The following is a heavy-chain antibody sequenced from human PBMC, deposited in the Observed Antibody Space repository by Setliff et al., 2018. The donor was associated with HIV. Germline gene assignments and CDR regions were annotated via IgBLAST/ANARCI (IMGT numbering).Heavy chain of an antibody. CDR1: GGSISSGGYY. D-gene: IGHD2-2*01. V-gene: IGHV4-31*03. Sequence: PSETLSLTCTVSGGSISSGGYYWSWIRQHPGRGLEWIGYIYYSGNTYYNPSLKSRLTISVDTSKNHFSLKLSSVTAADTAVYYCARAICSSASCYGGGDAFDIWGQGTMVTVSS. CDR2: IYYSGNT. CDR3: ARAICSSASCYGGGDAFDI. J-gene: IGHJ3*02.